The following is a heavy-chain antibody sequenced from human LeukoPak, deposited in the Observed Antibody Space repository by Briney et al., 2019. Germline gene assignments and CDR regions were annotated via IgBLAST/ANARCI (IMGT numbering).Heavy chain of an antibody. CDR1: GLTFSNAW. CDR3: TTSLGYGDYEYFDY. D-gene: IGHD4-17*01. V-gene: IGHV3-15*01. Sequence: PGGSLRLSCAASGLTFSNAWMSWVRQAPGKGLEWVGRIKSKTDGGTINYAAPVKGRFTISRDDSKNTLYLQMNSLKTEDTAVYYCTTSLGYGDYEYFDYWGQGTLVTVSS. J-gene: IGHJ4*02. CDR2: IKSKTDGGTI.